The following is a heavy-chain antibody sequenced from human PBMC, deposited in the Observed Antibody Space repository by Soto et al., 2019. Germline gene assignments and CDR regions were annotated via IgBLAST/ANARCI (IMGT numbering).Heavy chain of an antibody. V-gene: IGHV3-30*18. CDR2: ISYDGSNK. J-gene: IGHJ5*02. CDR1: GFTFSSYG. Sequence: PGGSLRLSCAASGFTFSSYGMHWVRQAPGKGLEWVAVISYDGSNKYYADSVKGRFTISRDNSKNTLYLQMNSLRAEDTAVYYCAKDRQDRSPFDPWGQGALVTVSS. D-gene: IGHD2-15*01. CDR3: AKDRQDRSPFDP.